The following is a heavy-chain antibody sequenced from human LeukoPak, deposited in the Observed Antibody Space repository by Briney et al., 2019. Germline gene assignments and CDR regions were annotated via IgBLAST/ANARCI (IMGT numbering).Heavy chain of an antibody. D-gene: IGHD3-22*01. V-gene: IGHV3-30*02. CDR2: IRYDGSNK. CDR3: AKDHATMIVVVITHFDY. Sequence: PGGSLRLSCAASGFTFSSYGMHWVRQAPGKGLEWVAFIRYDGSNKYYADSVKGRFTISRDNSKNTLYLQMNSLRAEDTAVYYCAKDHATMIVVVITHFDYWAQGTRVTVSS. J-gene: IGHJ4*02. CDR1: GFTFSSYG.